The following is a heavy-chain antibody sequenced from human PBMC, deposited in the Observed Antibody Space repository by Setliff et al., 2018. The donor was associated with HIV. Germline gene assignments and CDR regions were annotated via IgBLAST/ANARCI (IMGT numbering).Heavy chain of an antibody. CDR2: FFPGDSNV. D-gene: IGHD1-26*01. J-gene: IGHJ4*02. CDR3: ARNGIVGAPYYFDY. V-gene: IGHV5-51*01. Sequence: LGESLKISCKGSGYKFTTNWIAWVRQMPGKGLEWIGVFFPGDSNVIYSPSFQGQVTISADKSISTAYLQWSSLKASDTAMYYCARNGIVGAPYYFDYWGQGTLVTVSS. CDR1: GYKFTTNW.